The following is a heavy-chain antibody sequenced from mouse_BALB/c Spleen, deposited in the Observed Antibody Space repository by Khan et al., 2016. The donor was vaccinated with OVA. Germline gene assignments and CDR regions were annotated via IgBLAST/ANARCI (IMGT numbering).Heavy chain of an antibody. CDR1: GYTFINYW. D-gene: IGHD1-1*01. CDR3: ARRGLRWDLDY. J-gene: IGHJ2*01. Sequence: QVQLQQSGAELAKPGASVSMSCKASGYTFINYWILWVKQRPGQGLEWIGYINPSTGYTEYNQHFKDKATLTADKSSSTAYMQLSSLPSEDSADYYCARRGLRWDLDYWGQGTTLTVSS. CDR2: INPSTGYT. V-gene: IGHV1-7*01.